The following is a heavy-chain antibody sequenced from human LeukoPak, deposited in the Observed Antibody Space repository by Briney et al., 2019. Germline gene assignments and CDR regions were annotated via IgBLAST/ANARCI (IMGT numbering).Heavy chain of an antibody. J-gene: IGHJ3*02. Sequence: PSETLSLTCTVSGGSISSYYWSWLRQPPGKGLEYIGYTHYSGSTNYYPSLKSRVTISLDTSGNQFSLKLSSVTAADTAVYYCASGYCGGACQLGGVDMWGQGTMVTVSS. CDR3: ASGYCGGACQLGGVDM. D-gene: IGHD2-21*02. V-gene: IGHV4-59*01. CDR2: THYSGST. CDR1: GGSISSYY.